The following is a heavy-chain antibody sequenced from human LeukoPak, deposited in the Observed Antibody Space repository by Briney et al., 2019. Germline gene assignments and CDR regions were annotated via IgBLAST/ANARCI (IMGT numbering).Heavy chain of an antibody. CDR3: ARDSYYYGSGSYPHDYYYYYMDV. CDR2: INPSGGST. CDR1: GYTFTGYY. V-gene: IGHV1-46*01. Sequence: ASVKVSCKASGYTFTGYYMHWVRQAPGQGLEWMGIINPSGGSTSYAQKFQGRVTMTRDMSTSTVYMELSSLRSEDTAVYYCARDSYYYGSGSYPHDYYYYYMDVWGKGTTVTISS. J-gene: IGHJ6*03. D-gene: IGHD3-10*01.